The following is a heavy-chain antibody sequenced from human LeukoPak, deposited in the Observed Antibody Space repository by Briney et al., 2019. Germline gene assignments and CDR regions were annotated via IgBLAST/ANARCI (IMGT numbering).Heavy chain of an antibody. CDR2: IYYSGST. CDR3: ARGKEVITMLRGLKPGYYFDY. J-gene: IGHJ4*02. D-gene: IGHD3-10*01. Sequence: SETLSLTCAVSGGSISSNSYYWGWIRQPPGKGLEWIGSIYYSGSTYYNPSLKSRVTISVDTSKNQFSLKLSSVTAADTAVYYCARGKEVITMLRGLKPGYYFDYWGQGTLVTVSS. CDR1: GGSISSNSYY. V-gene: IGHV4-39*07.